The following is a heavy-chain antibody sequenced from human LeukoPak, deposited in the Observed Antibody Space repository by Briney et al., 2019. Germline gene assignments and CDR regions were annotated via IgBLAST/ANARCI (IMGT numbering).Heavy chain of an antibody. J-gene: IGHJ4*02. V-gene: IGHV3-64*01. CDR2: ISSNGEKT. CDR3: ARDLEGYSYGYY. Sequence: GGSLRLSCAASGFSFSSYAMHWVRQAPGKGPEYVSAISSNGEKTYYANSVKGRFTISRDNSKKTLYLQMGSLREDDMAVYYCARDLEGYSYGYYWGQGTLVTVSS. CDR1: GFSFSSYA. D-gene: IGHD5-18*01.